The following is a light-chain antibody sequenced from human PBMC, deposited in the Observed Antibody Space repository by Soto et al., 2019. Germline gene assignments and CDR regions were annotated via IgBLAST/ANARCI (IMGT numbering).Light chain of an antibody. V-gene: IGKV2-28*01. CDR3: MQALQTPIT. CDR1: HSLLHRNGYNY. J-gene: IGKJ5*01. Sequence: IVMTQSPLSLPVTPGEPASISCRSSHSLLHRNGYNYLEWYLQKPGQSPQLLIYLGSNRASGVPDRFSGSGSGTDFTLKISRVEAEDVGVYYCMQALQTPITFGQGTRLEIK. CDR2: LGS.